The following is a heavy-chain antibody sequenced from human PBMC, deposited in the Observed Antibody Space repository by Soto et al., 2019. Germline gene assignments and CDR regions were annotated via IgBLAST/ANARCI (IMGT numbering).Heavy chain of an antibody. D-gene: IGHD3-22*01. Sequence: ASVKVSCKASGYTFISYGIGWVRQAPGQGLEWMGWISAYNGNTNYAQKLQGRVTMTTDTSTSTAYMELRSLRSDDTAVYYCDRVGRTSTYDGVPICWCRGNLVTVS. J-gene: IGHJ4*02. V-gene: IGHV1-18*01. CDR3: DRVGRTSTYDGVPIC. CDR2: ISAYNGNT. CDR1: GYTFISYG.